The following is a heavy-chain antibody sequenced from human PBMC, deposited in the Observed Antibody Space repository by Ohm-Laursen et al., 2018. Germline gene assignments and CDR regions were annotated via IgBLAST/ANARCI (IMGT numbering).Heavy chain of an antibody. CDR3: ASSERWLQLGAEYFQH. D-gene: IGHD5-24*01. CDR2: IYSGGST. V-gene: IGHV3-66*01. CDR1: GFTVSSNY. J-gene: IGHJ1*01. Sequence: GSLRLSCAASGFTVSSNYMSWVRQAPGKGLEWVSVIYSGGSTYYADSVKGRFTISRDNSKNTLYLQMNSLRVEDTAVYYCASSERWLQLGAEYFQHWGQGTLVTVSS.